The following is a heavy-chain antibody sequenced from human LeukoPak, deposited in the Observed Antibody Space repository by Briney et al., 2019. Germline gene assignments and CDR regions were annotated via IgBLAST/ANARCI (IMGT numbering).Heavy chain of an antibody. Sequence: PGRSLRLSCAASGFTFSSHGMHWVRQAPGKGLEWVAVIWYDGSNKYYADSVKGRFTISRDNSKNTLYLQMNSLRAEDTAVYYCARDHGPRIAALPRPLLYWGQGTLVTVSS. V-gene: IGHV3-33*01. J-gene: IGHJ4*02. CDR1: GFTFSSHG. D-gene: IGHD6-6*01. CDR3: ARDHGPRIAALPRPLLY. CDR2: IWYDGSNK.